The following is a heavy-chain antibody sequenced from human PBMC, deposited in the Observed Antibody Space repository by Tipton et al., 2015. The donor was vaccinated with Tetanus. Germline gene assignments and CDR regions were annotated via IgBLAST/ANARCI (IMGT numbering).Heavy chain of an antibody. D-gene: IGHD1-26*01. V-gene: IGHV4-59*01. CDR3: AKVVGWGDYFDS. CDR1: GDSIRRSY. CDR2: IFHSGST. J-gene: IGHJ4*02. Sequence: GLVKPSETLSLTCNVSGDSIRRSYWSWIRQPPGKGLEWIGHIFHSGSTNYNPSLKSRVTMSIDTSESQFSLKLTSVTSADSAVYYCAKVVGWGDYFDSWGQGTRVTVSS.